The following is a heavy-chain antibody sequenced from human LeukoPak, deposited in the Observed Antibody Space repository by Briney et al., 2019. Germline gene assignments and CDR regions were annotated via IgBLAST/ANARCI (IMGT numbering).Heavy chain of an antibody. V-gene: IGHV4-34*01. Sequence: PSETLSLTCAVYGGSFSGYYWSWIRQPPGKGLEWIGEINHSGSTNYNPSLKSRVTISVDTSKNQFSLKLSSVTAADTAVYYCAGGRAPYYYGSGSYYKAYYFDYWGQGTLVTVSS. CDR1: GGSFSGYY. CDR3: AGGRAPYYYGSGSYYKAYYFDY. J-gene: IGHJ4*02. CDR2: INHSGST. D-gene: IGHD3-10*01.